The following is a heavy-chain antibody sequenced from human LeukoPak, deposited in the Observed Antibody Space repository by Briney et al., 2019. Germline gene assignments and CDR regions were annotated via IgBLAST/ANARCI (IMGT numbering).Heavy chain of an antibody. CDR1: GFTVSSNY. CDR3: TKGGYSTSWYWIY. V-gene: IGHV3-7*03. D-gene: IGHD2-2*01. Sequence: GGSLRLSCAASGFTVSSNYMSWVRQAPGKGLEWVATIKPDGSEKYYVDSVRGRFTISRVNAENSLYLQMNSLRAEDTAVYHCTKGGYSTSWYWIYWGQGTLVTVSS. CDR2: IKPDGSEK. J-gene: IGHJ4*02.